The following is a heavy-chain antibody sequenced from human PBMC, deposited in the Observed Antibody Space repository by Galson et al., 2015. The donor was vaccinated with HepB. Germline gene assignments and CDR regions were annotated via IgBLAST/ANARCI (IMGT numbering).Heavy chain of an antibody. J-gene: IGHJ3*02. CDR2: VYYSDSGNT. D-gene: IGHD3-22*01. Sequence: SETLSLTCTVSGGSMNSHYWSWIRQTPGKGLKGLEWIGYVYYSDSGNTNYNPSLKSRVTISVDTSKNQFSLNLNSMTAADTAVYYCARGGTMMQIWGQGTMVTVSS. CDR1: GGSMNSHY. CDR3: ARGGTMMQI. V-gene: IGHV4-59*11.